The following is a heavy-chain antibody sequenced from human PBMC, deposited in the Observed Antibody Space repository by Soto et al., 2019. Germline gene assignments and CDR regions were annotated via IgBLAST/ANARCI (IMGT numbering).Heavy chain of an antibody. CDR1: GYSVSSSDYY. V-gene: IGHV4-39*01. Sequence: TLSLTCSVSGYSVSSSDYYWAWIRQPPGKGLEWIGSMLYSGLTYYNPSLKSRVTLSVDTSKNQFSVRLNSVTASDTAVYYCAPLSVSLSGPYGIHVWGQGTTVTVS. CDR3: APLSVSLSGPYGIHV. CDR2: MLYSGLT. D-gene: IGHD2-15*01. J-gene: IGHJ6*02.